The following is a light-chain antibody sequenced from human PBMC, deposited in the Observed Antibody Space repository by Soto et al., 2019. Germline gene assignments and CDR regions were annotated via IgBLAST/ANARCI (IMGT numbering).Light chain of an antibody. CDR3: LQHTYIWS. CDR2: GAS. Sequence: DIQMTQTPSSLSASVGDRVTITCRASQDVSNDLGWFQQKPGKAPKRLIFGASNLESGVPSRFSGTGSGTEFILTITTLQPEDFATYYCLQHTYIWSFGQGTKVDIK. CDR1: QDVSND. J-gene: IGKJ1*01. V-gene: IGKV1-17*01.